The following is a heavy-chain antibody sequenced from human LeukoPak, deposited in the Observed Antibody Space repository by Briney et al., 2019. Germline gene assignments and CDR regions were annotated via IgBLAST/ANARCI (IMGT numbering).Heavy chain of an antibody. V-gene: IGHV5-51*01. CDR3: TRHQCSGGSCYSAFDP. J-gene: IGHJ5*02. D-gene: IGHD2-15*01. CDR2: IYPGDSDT. Sequence: GESLKISCKGSGYSFTTYWIGWVRQMPGKGLEWMGVIYPGDSDTRYSPSFQGQVTISADKSISTAYLQWSSLKASDAAIYYCTRHQCSGGSCYSAFDPWGQGILVTVSS. CDR1: GYSFTTYW.